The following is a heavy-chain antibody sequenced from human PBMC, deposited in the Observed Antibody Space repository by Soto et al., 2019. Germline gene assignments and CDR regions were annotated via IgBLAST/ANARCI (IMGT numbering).Heavy chain of an antibody. CDR1: GFTFGDYY. Sequence: GGSLRLSCGVSGFTFGDYYMAWIRQAPGKGLEWISYISSSGGTIYYSDSVKGRFTISRDNAKNSLYLQMNSLRAEDTAVYCCARAPLISGSGWDHCGEGTLLTIYS. CDR3: ARAPLISGSGWDH. J-gene: IGHJ4*02. CDR2: ISSSGGTI. V-gene: IGHV3-11*01. D-gene: IGHD6-19*01.